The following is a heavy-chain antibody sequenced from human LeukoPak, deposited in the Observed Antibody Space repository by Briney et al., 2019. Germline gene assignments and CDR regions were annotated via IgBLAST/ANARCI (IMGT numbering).Heavy chain of an antibody. CDR1: GFTFSSYG. D-gene: IGHD6-13*01. CDR2: ISYDGSNK. V-gene: IGHV3-30*03. Sequence: PGGSLRLSCAASGFTFSSYGMHWVRQAPGKGLEWVAVISYDGSNKYYADSVKGRFTISRDNSKNTLYLQMNSLRAEDTAVYYCAREGIAAAGTVLDYWGQGTLVTVSS. CDR3: AREGIAAAGTVLDY. J-gene: IGHJ4*02.